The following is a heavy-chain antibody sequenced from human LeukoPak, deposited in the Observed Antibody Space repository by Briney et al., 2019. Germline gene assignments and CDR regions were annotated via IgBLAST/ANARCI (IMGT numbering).Heavy chain of an antibody. CDR2: ISPSGDII. V-gene: IGHV3-11*01. J-gene: IGHJ4*02. D-gene: IGHD3-16*01. Sequence: GGSLRLSCAASGFTFGVYYMTWILQAPGRGLEPLSFISPSGDIIKYVDSVKGRFTISRDNAKSSMYLEMNSLRAEDTAVYYCAREHWAAPDHWGQETLVTVSP. CDR3: AREHWAAPDH. CDR1: GFTFGVYY.